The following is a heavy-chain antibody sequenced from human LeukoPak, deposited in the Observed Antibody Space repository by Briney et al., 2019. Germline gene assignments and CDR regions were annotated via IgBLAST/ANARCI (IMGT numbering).Heavy chain of an antibody. D-gene: IGHD3-3*01. Sequence: ASVKVSCKASGYTFTSYDINWVRQATGQGLEWMGWMNPNSGNTGYAQKFQGRVTITRNTSISTAYMELSSLRSEDTAVYYCARDGLGLSDVLRFLEWSFDYWGQGTLVTVSS. CDR1: GYTFTSYD. CDR2: MNPNSGNT. V-gene: IGHV1-8*03. J-gene: IGHJ4*02. CDR3: ARDGLGLSDVLRFLEWSFDY.